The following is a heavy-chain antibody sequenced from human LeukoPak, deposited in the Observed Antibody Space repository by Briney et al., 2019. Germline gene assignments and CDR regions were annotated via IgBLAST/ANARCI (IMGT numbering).Heavy chain of an antibody. CDR2: IYPGDSDS. D-gene: IGHD5-18*01. V-gene: IGHV5-51*01. J-gene: IGHJ4*02. CDR1: GYSFTRDW. Sequence: GESLKISCKGSGYSFTRDWIAWVRQMPGKGLEWMGIIYPGDSDSRYSPSFEGHATFSADKSISTAYLQWSSLKASDTAMYYCARRRGYSYGDINYFDYWGQGTLVTVSS. CDR3: ARRRGYSYGDINYFDY.